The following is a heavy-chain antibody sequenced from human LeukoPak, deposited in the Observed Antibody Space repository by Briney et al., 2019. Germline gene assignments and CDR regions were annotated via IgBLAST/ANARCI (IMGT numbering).Heavy chain of an antibody. D-gene: IGHD6-19*01. Sequence: GRSLRLSCAASGFTFSKYWMLWVRQAPGHGLESVSRINTDVTVTTHADSVKGRFNVPKHNAHTTMCPQMNRAIDQHKAVHYFATKQWLAPPRDSWGQGNPVTVSS. J-gene: IGHJ4*02. CDR2: INTDVTVT. CDR1: GFTFSKYW. V-gene: IGHV3-74*01. CDR3: ATKQWLAPPRDS.